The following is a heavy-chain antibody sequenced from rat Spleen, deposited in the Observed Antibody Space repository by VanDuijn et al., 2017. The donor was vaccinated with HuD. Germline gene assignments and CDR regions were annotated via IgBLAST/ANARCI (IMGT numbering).Heavy chain of an antibody. V-gene: IGHV2-45*01. CDR3: ARAPGNGYVMDA. D-gene: IGHD5-1*01. CDR1: GFSLTSYH. Sequence: QVHLKESGPGLVQPSQTLSLTCTVSGFSLTSYHVSWVRQPPGKGLEWVGVMWRSGSTEYNSGLKSRLSISRDTSKNHIFLKMNSLQSEDTTTYYCARAPGNGYVMDAWGQGASVTVSS. CDR2: MWRSGST. J-gene: IGHJ4*01.